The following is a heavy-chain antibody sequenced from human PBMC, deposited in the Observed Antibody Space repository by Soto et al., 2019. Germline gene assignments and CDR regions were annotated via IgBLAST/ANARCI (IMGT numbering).Heavy chain of an antibody. CDR2: INHSGTI. Sequence: PSETLSLTCAVYGGSFSGYYWTWIRQPPGKGLEWIGEINHSGTINFNPSLKSRLTISLDTSKKHFSLKLSSVTDAGTAAYYCARADRTLVTSYSLDVWGQGTTVTVSS. CDR1: GGSFSGYY. V-gene: IGHV4-34*01. J-gene: IGHJ6*02. D-gene: IGHD2-21*02. CDR3: ARADRTLVTSYSLDV.